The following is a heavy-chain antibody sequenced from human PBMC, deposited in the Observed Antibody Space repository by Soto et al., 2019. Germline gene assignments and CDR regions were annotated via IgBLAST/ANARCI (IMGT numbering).Heavy chain of an antibody. V-gene: IGHV4-59*08. CDR1: GGSIGGYD. CDR2: IYYSGST. D-gene: IGHD5-12*01. Sequence: SETLSLSWSVAGGSIGGYDWSWIRQPPGKGLEWIGYIYYSGSTNYNPSLKSRVTISVDTSKNQFSLKLSSVTAADTAVYYCARGYDFPWFAPWGQGTLVTVSS. J-gene: IGHJ5*02. CDR3: ARGYDFPWFAP.